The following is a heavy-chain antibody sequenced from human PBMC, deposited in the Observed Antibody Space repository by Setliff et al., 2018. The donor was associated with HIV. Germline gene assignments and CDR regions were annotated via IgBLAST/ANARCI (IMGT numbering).Heavy chain of an antibody. D-gene: IGHD3-10*01. CDR2: MYYIGDT. CDR1: GDSVSNGGFF. V-gene: IGHV4-61*08. Sequence: SETLSLTCTISGDSVSNGGFFWNWIRQPPGKGLEWIGRMYYIGDTNYNPSLKSRVIMSMDTSKNQFSLKLTSVTAADTAVYYCARSIYGSGTYPLDIWGPGILVTVSS. J-gene: IGHJ4*02. CDR3: ARSIYGSGTYPLDI.